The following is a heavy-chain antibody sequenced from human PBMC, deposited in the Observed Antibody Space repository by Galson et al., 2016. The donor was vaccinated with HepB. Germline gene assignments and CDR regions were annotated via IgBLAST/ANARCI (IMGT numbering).Heavy chain of an antibody. CDR2: ISGSAHIT. D-gene: IGHD3-3*01. J-gene: IGHJ4*02. Sequence: LRLSCAGSGFTFSSYVMTWVRQTPGKGLEWVSTISGSAHITYYADSVKGRFTISRDESKNTVYLQMNSLRAEDTALYYCARSYYDFWSGLGYWGQGTLVTVSS. CDR3: ARSYYDFWSGLGY. V-gene: IGHV3-23*01. CDR1: GFTFSSYV.